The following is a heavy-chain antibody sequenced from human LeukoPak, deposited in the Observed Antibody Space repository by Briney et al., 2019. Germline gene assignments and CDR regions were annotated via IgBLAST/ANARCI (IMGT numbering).Heavy chain of an antibody. D-gene: IGHD1-26*01. J-gene: IGHJ4*02. V-gene: IGHV3-30*03. CDR3: ARDKIVGPTTLDY. CDR2: ISYDGSNK. Sequence: GRSLRLSCAASGFTFSSYGMHWVRQAPGKGLEWVAVISYDGSNKYYADSVKVRFTISRDNAKNSLYLQMNSLRADDTAIYYCARDKIVGPTTLDYWGQGTLVTVSS. CDR1: GFTFSSYG.